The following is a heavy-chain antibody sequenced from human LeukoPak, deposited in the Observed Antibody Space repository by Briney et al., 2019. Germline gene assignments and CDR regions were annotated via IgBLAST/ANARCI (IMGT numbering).Heavy chain of an antibody. D-gene: IGHD1-26*01. CDR1: GYTFTSYY. J-gene: IGHJ5*02. V-gene: IGHV1-46*01. Sequence: ASVKVSCKASGYTFTSYYMHWVRQAPGQGLEWMGIINPSGGSTSYAQKFQGRVTMTRDMSTSTVYMELSSLRSEDTAVYYCARDNSVGDNAWWFDPWGQGTLVTVSS. CDR2: INPSGGST. CDR3: ARDNSVGDNAWWFDP.